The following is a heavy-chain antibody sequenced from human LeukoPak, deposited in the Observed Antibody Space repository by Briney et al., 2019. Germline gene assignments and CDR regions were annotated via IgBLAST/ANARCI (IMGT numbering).Heavy chain of an antibody. Sequence: PGGSLRLSCAASGFTFSSYDMNWVRQAPGKGLEWVSYISSSGNTIYYTDSVKGRFTISRDNAQNSLYLQMNSLRAEDTAVYYCARYSSSWHYYFDYWGQGTLVPSPQ. CDR1: GFTFSSYD. CDR2: ISSSGNTI. CDR3: ARYSSSWHYYFDY. D-gene: IGHD6-13*01. V-gene: IGHV3-48*03. J-gene: IGHJ4*02.